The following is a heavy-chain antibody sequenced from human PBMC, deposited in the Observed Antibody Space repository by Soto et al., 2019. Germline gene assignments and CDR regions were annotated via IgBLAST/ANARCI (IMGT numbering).Heavy chain of an antibody. Sequence: ASVKVSCKASGYTFTSYGISWVRQAPGQGLEWMGWINGYNGNTNHAQKLQGRVTMSTDTSTSTAYMELRSLRSDDSAVYYCARDRVDRGVEDYYFYGMDVWGQGTTVTVSS. CDR2: INGYNGNT. CDR1: GYTFTSYG. D-gene: IGHD3-10*01. V-gene: IGHV1-18*01. J-gene: IGHJ6*02. CDR3: ARDRVDRGVEDYYFYGMDV.